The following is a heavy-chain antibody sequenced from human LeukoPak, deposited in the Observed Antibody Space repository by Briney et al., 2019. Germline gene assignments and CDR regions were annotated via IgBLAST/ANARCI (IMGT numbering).Heavy chain of an antibody. J-gene: IGHJ3*02. Sequence: GRSLRLSCAASGLTFSSYAMHWVRQAPAKGLEWVAVISYDGSNKYYADSVKRRFTISRDNSKNTLYLQMNSLRAEDTAVYYCSRSGDSSHLDAFDIWGQGTMVTVSS. CDR1: GLTFSSYA. CDR3: SRSGDSSHLDAFDI. CDR2: ISYDGSNK. V-gene: IGHV3-30-3*01. D-gene: IGHD3-22*01.